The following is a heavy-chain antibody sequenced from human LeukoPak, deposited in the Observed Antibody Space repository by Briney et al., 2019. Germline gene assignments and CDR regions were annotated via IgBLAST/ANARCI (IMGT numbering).Heavy chain of an antibody. CDR1: GFTFSSYA. J-gene: IGHJ4*02. CDR2: ISGSGGST. Sequence: GGSLRLSCAASGFTFSSYAMSWVRQAPGKGLEWVSAISGSGGSTYYADSVKGRFTISRDNSKNTLYLQMNSLRAEDTAVYYCAKDPRPLWFGELLPFDYWGQGTLVTVSS. V-gene: IGHV3-23*01. CDR3: AKDPRPLWFGELLPFDY. D-gene: IGHD3-10*01.